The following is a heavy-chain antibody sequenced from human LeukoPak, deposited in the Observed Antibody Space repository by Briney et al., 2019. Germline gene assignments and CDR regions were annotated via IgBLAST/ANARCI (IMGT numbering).Heavy chain of an antibody. CDR1: GGSISSGGYS. CDR3: ARGKHYDYVWGSYLQGYFDY. D-gene: IGHD3-16*02. CDR2: IYHSGST. Sequence: PSQTLSLTCAVSGGSISSGGYSWSWIRQPPGTGLEWIGYIYHSGSTNYNPSLKSRVTMSVDTSKNQFSLKLSSVTAADTAVYYCARGKHYDYVWGSYLQGYFDYWGQGTLVTVSS. J-gene: IGHJ4*02. V-gene: IGHV4-30-2*01.